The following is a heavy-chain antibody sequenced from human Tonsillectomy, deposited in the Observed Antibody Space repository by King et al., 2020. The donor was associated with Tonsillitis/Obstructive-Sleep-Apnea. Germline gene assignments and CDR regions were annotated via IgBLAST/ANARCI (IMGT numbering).Heavy chain of an antibody. CDR2: ISSSGSTI. CDR1: GFTFSSYE. J-gene: IGHJ5*02. V-gene: IGHV3-48*03. Sequence: VQLVESGGGLVQPGGSLRVSCAASGFTFSSYEMNWVRQAPGKGLEWVSYISSSGSTIYYADSVKGRFTISRDNAKNSLYLQMNSLRAEDTAVYHCASRRFGGWFDPWGQGTLVTVSP. CDR3: ASRRFGGWFDP. D-gene: IGHD3-16*01.